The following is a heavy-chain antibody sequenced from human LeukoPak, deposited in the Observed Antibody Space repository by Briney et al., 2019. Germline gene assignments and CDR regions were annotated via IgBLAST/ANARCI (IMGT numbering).Heavy chain of an antibody. CDR3: ARDLGPIRGYCSGGSCTGQFDY. Sequence: GGSLRLSCAVSGFSFDTYWMTWVRQAPGKGLEWVSSISSSSSYIYYADSVKGRFTISRDNAKNSLYLQMNSLRAEDTAVYYCARDLGPIRGYCSGGSCTGQFDYWGQGTLVTVSS. CDR2: ISSSSSYI. CDR1: GFSFDTYW. J-gene: IGHJ4*02. D-gene: IGHD2-15*01. V-gene: IGHV3-21*01.